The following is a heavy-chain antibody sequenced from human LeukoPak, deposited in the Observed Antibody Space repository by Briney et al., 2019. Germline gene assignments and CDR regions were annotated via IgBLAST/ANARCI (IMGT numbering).Heavy chain of an antibody. Sequence: PSEALSLTCTVSVGSISSSSYYWGWIRQPPGKGLEWIGSIYLSGSTYYNPSLNSRDNISVDTSKTQSSVKLSSVTAADTAVYYCARWVGADAFDIWGQGTMVTVSS. CDR2: IYLSGST. J-gene: IGHJ3*02. V-gene: IGHV4-39*01. CDR3: ARWVGADAFDI. D-gene: IGHD1-26*01. CDR1: VGSISSSSYY.